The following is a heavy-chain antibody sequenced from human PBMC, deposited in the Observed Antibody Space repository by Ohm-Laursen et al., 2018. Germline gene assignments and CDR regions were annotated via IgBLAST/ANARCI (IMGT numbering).Heavy chain of an antibody. CDR2: MYYSGIT. V-gene: IGHV4-28*03. Sequence: SDTLSLTCAVSGYSVGITNWWAWIRQPPGKGLEWIGYMYYSGITYYNPSLKSRVTMSIDTSKNQVSLKLNSVTAADTALYYCARGLWWFDPWGQGTLVTVSS. CDR3: ARGLWWFDP. J-gene: IGHJ5*02. CDR1: GYSVGITNW.